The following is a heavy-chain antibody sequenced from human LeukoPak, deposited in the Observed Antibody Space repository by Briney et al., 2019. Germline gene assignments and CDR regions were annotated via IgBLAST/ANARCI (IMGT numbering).Heavy chain of an antibody. CDR2: VYYSGST. CDR1: GGSISSSSYY. D-gene: IGHD3-22*01. CDR3: ARDYYDSSGYYVLDP. Sequence: SETLSLTCNVSGGSISSSSYYWGWIRQPPGQGLEWIGSVYYSGSTYYTPSLESRVTISVDTSKNRFSLKLTSVTAADTAVYYCARDYYDSSGYYVLDPWGQGTLVTVSS. V-gene: IGHV4-39*07. J-gene: IGHJ5*02.